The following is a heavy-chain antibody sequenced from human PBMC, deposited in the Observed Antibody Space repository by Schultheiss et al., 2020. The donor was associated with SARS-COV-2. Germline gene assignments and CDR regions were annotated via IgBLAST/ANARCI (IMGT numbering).Heavy chain of an antibody. Sequence: GESLKLSCAASGFTFSSYAMHWVRQAPGKGLEWVAVISYDGSNKYYADSVKGRFTISRDNSKNTLYLQMNSLRAEDTAVYYCAREWYSSALDYWGQGTLVTVSS. D-gene: IGHD6-19*01. CDR2: ISYDGSNK. V-gene: IGHV3-30*01. J-gene: IGHJ4*02. CDR3: AREWYSSALDY. CDR1: GFTFSSYA.